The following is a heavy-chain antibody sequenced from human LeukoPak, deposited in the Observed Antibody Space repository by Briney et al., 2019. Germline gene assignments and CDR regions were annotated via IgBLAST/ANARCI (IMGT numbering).Heavy chain of an antibody. CDR3: ARPIDPGAFDI. CDR1: GGSIRSDF. J-gene: IGHJ3*02. CDR2: IYHSGST. Sequence: SETLSLTCTVSGGSIRSDFWSWIQQPPGKGLEWIGSIYHSGSTYYNPSLKSRVTISVDTSKNQFSLKPSSVTAADTAVYYCARPIDPGAFDIWGQGTMVTVSS. V-gene: IGHV4-38-2*02.